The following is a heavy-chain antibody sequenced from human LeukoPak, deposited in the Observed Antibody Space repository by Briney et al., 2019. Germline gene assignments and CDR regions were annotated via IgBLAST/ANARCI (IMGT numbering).Heavy chain of an antibody. Sequence: GGSLRVSCAASGFSFSGSAMHWVRQASGKGLEWVGRIRSKANSYATAYAASVKGRFTISRDDSKNTAYLQMNSLKTEDTAVYYCTNGRSSEPYSSSTSYWGQGTLVTVSS. CDR2: IRSKANSYAT. V-gene: IGHV3-73*01. D-gene: IGHD6-13*01. CDR1: GFSFSGSA. J-gene: IGHJ4*02. CDR3: TNGRSSEPYSSSTSY.